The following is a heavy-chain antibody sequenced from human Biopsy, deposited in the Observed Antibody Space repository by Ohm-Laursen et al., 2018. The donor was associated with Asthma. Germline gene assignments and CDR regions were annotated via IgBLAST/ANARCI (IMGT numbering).Heavy chain of an antibody. J-gene: IGHJ3*01. CDR2: INPNGGAT. V-gene: IGHV1-2*06. CDR3: ARDALHDNSAYIGDAFDF. Sequence: SSVKVSCKASAYTFIGYHLHWVRQAPGEGLEWMGRINPNGGATIYAQKFQGRVTMTRDTSISTAYMELNRLRSDDTAVYYCARDALHDNSAYIGDAFDFWGQGTMVTV. D-gene: IGHD3-22*01. CDR1: AYTFIGYH.